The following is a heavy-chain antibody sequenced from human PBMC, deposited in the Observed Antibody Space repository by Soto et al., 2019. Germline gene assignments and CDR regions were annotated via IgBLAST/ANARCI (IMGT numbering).Heavy chain of an antibody. V-gene: IGHV4-61*01. J-gene: IGHJ5*02. CDR2: IDYSGST. CDR1: GDSVSSGSYY. CDR3: AGDGGGDYNARWFIP. D-gene: IGHD2-21*02. Sequence: QVQLQESGPGLVKPSETLSLTCSVSGDSVSSGSYYWSWIRQSPGKGLEWIGYIDYSGSTNYNPSLESRVTMSIDTSKNQFSLKLSNVNAADTAIYYCAGDGGGDYNARWFIPWGQGTLVTVSS.